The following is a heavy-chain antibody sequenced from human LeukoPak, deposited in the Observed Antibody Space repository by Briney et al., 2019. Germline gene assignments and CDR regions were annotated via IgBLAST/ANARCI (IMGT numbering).Heavy chain of an antibody. CDR2: INPDGSAK. V-gene: IGHV3-7*04. Sequence: GGSLRLSCAASGFTFRNYWMSWVRQAPGKGLEWVANINPDGSAKYYVDSVEGRFTMSRDNAENSLYLQMNSLRAEDTAVYYCARLPYTTSYYDCWGQGVLVTVSS. CDR3: ARLPYTTSYYDC. J-gene: IGHJ4*02. D-gene: IGHD1-1*01. CDR1: GFTFRNYW.